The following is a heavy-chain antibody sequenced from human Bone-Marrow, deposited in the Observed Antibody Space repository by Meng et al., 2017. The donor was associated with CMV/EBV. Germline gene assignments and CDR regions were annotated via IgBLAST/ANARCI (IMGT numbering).Heavy chain of an antibody. Sequence: SETLSLTCTVSGGSINSYYWSWIRQPPGKGLEWIGYIYYSGSTNYNPSLKSRVTISVDTSKNQLSLKLSSVTAADTAVYYCVRGVGIAVAWKARFDTWGQGTLVTVSS. CDR2: IYYSGST. J-gene: IGHJ5*02. CDR1: GGSINSYY. D-gene: IGHD6-19*01. V-gene: IGHV4-59*01. CDR3: VRGVGIAVAWKARFDT.